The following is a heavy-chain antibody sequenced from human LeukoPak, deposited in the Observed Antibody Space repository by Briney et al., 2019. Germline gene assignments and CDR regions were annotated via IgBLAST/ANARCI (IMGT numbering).Heavy chain of an antibody. Sequence: GASVKVSCKASGGTFSSYAISWVRRAPGHGLEWMGRVIPFLGISNYAQKFQGRVTITADKSTSTAYMELSSLRSEDTAVYYCAREDPPFGGVIVRFDYWGREPWSPSPQ. CDR2: VIPFLGIS. J-gene: IGHJ4*02. CDR3: AREDPPFGGVIVRFDY. D-gene: IGHD3-16*02. V-gene: IGHV1-69*04. CDR1: GGTFSSYA.